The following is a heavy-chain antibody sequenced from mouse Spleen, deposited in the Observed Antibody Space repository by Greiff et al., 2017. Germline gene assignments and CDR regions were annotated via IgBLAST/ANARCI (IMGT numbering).Heavy chain of an antibody. CDR2: INYDGSST. V-gene: IGHV5-16*01. D-gene: IGHD1-1*01. J-gene: IGHJ4*01. CDR1: GFTFSDYY. Sequence: EVKLMESEGGLVQPGSSMKLSCTASGFTFSDYYMAWVRQVPEKGLEWVANINYDGSSTYYLDSLKSRFIISRDNAKNILYLQMSSLKSEDTATYYCAREGRYYYGSSPLAMDYWGQGTSVTVSS. CDR3: AREGRYYYGSSPLAMDY.